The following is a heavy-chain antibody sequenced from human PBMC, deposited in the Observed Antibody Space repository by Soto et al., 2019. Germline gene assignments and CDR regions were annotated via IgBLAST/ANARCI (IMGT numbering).Heavy chain of an antibody. CDR1: GFTFSSYS. V-gene: IGHV3-21*01. Sequence: PGGSLRLSCAASGFTFSSYSMNWVRQAPGKGLEWVSSISSSSSYIYYADSVKGRFTISRDNAKNSLYLQMNSLRAEDTAVYYCAREVIIYSPYFDYWGQGTLVTVYS. CDR2: ISSSSSYI. D-gene: IGHD3-3*01. CDR3: AREVIIYSPYFDY. J-gene: IGHJ4*02.